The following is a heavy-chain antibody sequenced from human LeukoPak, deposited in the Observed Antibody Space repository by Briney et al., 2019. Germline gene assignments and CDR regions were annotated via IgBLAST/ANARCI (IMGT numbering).Heavy chain of an antibody. V-gene: IGHV1-2*02. D-gene: IGHD2-2*01. J-gene: IGHJ4*02. CDR2: INPNSCGT. CDR1: GYTFTSYG. Sequence: ASVKVSCKASGYTFTSYGMSWLRQAPGQGLEWMGWINPNSCGTNYAQNFQGRVTMTRDTSISTAYMELSRLRSDDTAVYSCARVYTAAAAYFDYWGQGTLVTVS. CDR3: ARVYTAAAAYFDY.